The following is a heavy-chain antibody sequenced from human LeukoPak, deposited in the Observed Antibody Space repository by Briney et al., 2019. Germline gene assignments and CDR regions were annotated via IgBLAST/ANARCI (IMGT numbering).Heavy chain of an antibody. CDR2: IGTNGDT. D-gene: IGHD3-10*01. CDR3: ARAVAAARGVNYFDY. V-gene: IGHV3-13*01. J-gene: IGHJ4*02. Sequence: GGSLRLSCAASGFTFSNYDMHWVRQVTGKYLEWVSAIGTNGDTYYPGSVKGRFTISRENAKNSLFLQMNSLRAGDTAVYYCARAVAAARGVNYFDYWGQGTLVTVSS. CDR1: GFTFSNYD.